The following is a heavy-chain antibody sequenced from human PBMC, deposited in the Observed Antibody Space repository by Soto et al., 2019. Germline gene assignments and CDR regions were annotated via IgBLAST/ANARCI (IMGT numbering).Heavy chain of an antibody. CDR1: GFTFNIFA. V-gene: IGHV3-30-3*01. CDR2: ISFDGNKE. J-gene: IGHJ4*02. Sequence: PGGSLRLSCAASGFTFNIFAMHWVRQAPGKGLEWVAVISFDGNKEYYADSVKGRFTISRDNSKNTLSLQMNGLRTEDTAVYYCVRDLKMGAGAAPYSDYWGQGTLVTVSS. D-gene: IGHD6-19*01. CDR3: VRDLKMGAGAAPYSDY.